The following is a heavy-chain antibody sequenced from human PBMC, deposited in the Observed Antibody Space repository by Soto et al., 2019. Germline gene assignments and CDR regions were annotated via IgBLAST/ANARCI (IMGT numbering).Heavy chain of an antibody. J-gene: IGHJ4*02. D-gene: IGHD6-19*01. Sequence: EVQLLESGGGLVQPGGSLRLSCAASGFTFSSYAMSWVRQAPGKGLEWVSAISGSGGSTYYAVSVKGRFTISRDTTKTTLYLQMNSRRAEDTAVYYCAKDQLVAVAGTLTTGYFDYWGQGTLVTVSS. CDR2: ISGSGGST. V-gene: IGHV3-23*01. CDR3: AKDQLVAVAGTLTTGYFDY. CDR1: GFTFSSYA.